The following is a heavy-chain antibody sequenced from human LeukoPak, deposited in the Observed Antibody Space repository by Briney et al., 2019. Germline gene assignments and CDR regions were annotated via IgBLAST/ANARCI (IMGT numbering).Heavy chain of an antibody. Sequence: GGSLRLSCAASGFTFSSYSMNWVRQAPGQGLEWVSSISSSSSYIYYADSVKGRFTTSTGNAKNSLYLQMNSLGAEDTAVYYCARGLDSSGWYRALFDYWGQGTLVTVSS. D-gene: IGHD6-19*01. CDR3: ARGLDSSGWYRALFDY. V-gene: IGHV3-21*01. J-gene: IGHJ4*02. CDR2: ISSSSSYI. CDR1: GFTFSSYS.